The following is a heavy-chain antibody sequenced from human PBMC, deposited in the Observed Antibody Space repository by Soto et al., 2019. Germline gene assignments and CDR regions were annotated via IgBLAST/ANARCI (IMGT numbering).Heavy chain of an antibody. CDR3: ARLQGILTGYSYYYYYYMDV. V-gene: IGHV3-7*01. Sequence: GGSLRLSCAASGFTFSSYGMSWVRQAPGKGLEWVANIKQDGSAKYYVDSVKGRFTISRDNAKNSLYLQMNSLRAEDTAVYYCARLQGILTGYSYYYYYYMDVWGKGTTVTVSS. J-gene: IGHJ6*03. CDR2: IKQDGSAK. CDR1: GFTFSSYG. D-gene: IGHD3-9*01.